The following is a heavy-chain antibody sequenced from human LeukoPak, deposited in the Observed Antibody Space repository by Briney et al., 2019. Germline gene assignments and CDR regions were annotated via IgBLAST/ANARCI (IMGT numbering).Heavy chain of an antibody. J-gene: IGHJ3*02. V-gene: IGHV3-64D*06. Sequence: PWGSLRLSCSASGFTFSSYAMHWVRQAPGKGLEYVSAISSNGGSTFYADSVKGGFTISRDNSKNTLYLQMSSLRAEDTAVYYCVSSSGYYLYYAFDIWGQGTMVTVSS. CDR2: ISSNGGST. CDR3: VSSSGYYLYYAFDI. D-gene: IGHD3-22*01. CDR1: GFTFSSYA.